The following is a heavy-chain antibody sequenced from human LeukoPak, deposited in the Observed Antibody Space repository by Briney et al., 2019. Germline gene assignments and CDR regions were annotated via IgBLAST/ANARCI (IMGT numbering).Heavy chain of an antibody. J-gene: IGHJ5*02. D-gene: IGHD6-13*01. CDR1: GYTFTGYY. CDR2: INPNSGGT. V-gene: IGHV1-2*02. CDR3: ARDLLYSSSWYGWFDP. Sequence: ASVKVSCRASGYTFTGYYMHWVRQAPGQGLEWMGWINPNSGGTNYAQKFQGRVTMTRDTSISTAYMELSRLRSDDTAVYYCARDLLYSSSWYGWFDPWGQGTLVTVSS.